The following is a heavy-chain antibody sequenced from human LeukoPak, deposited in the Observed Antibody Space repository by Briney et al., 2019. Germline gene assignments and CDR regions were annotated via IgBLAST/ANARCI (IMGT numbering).Heavy chain of an antibody. CDR3: ARHLLWFGELSGGFDY. V-gene: IGHV3-23*01. CDR1: RFTFSSYG. J-gene: IGHJ4*02. D-gene: IGHD3-10*01. CDR2: ISSSGGST. Sequence: GGTLRLSCAASRFTFSSYGMSWVRQAPGKGLEWVSGISSSGGSTYYADSVKGRFTISRDHSRNTLYLQMNSLRAEDTAVYYCARHLLWFGELSGGFDYWGQGTLVTVSS.